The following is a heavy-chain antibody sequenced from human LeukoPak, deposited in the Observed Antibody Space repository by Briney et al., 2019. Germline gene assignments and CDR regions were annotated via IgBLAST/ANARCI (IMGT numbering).Heavy chain of an antibody. CDR3: AADPTSSGLNWFDP. D-gene: IGHD6-6*01. CDR1: GYTFTGYY. Sequence: ASVKVSCKASGYTFTGYYMHWVRQAPGQGLEWMGWINPNSGGTNYAQKFQGRVTMTRDTSISTAYMELSSLRSEDTAVYYCAADPTSSGLNWFDPWGQGTLVTVSS. J-gene: IGHJ5*02. V-gene: IGHV1-2*02. CDR2: INPNSGGT.